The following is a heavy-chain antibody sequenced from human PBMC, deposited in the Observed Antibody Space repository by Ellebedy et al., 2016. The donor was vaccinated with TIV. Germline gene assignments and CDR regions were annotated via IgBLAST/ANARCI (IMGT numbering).Heavy chain of an antibody. CDR1: GFAFDDHA. J-gene: IGHJ4*02. D-gene: IGHD2-8*01. CDR3: AKLGCSNGICYQLDS. V-gene: IGHV3-9*01. Sequence: GGSLRLXCTASGFAFDDHAMHWVRQAPGKGLEWLSGISWNSFDINYADSVRGRFTTSRDNAKNSLYLQMDSLRTEDTALYFCAKLGCSNGICYQLDSWGQGTLVIVSS. CDR2: ISWNSFDI.